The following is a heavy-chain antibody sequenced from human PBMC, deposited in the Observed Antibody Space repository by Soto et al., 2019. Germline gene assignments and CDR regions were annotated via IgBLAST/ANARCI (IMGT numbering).Heavy chain of an antibody. CDR3: ARGAPNVDIVATISQDFDY. V-gene: IGHV1-18*01. J-gene: IGHJ4*02. CDR1: GYTFTSYG. Sequence: ASVKVSCKASGYTFTSYGISWVRQAPGQGLEWMGWISAYNGNTNYAQKLQGRVTMTTDTSTSTAYMELRSLRSDDTAVYYCARGAPNVDIVATISQDFDYWGQGTLVTSPQ. D-gene: IGHD5-12*01. CDR2: ISAYNGNT.